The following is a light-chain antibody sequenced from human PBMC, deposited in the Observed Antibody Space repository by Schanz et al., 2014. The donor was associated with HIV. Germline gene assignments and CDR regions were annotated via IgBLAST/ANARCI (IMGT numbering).Light chain of an antibody. CDR2: YDT. V-gene: IGLV3-21*01. J-gene: IGLJ2*01. CDR1: NLGSKS. Sequence: SYELTQTPSVSVAPGKTARITCGGNNLGSKSVHWYQQKPGQAPVLVIYYDTDRPSGIPERVSGSNSGQTATLTISAVEAGDEADYFCQVWESSTGVVFGGGTKLTVL. CDR3: QVWESSTGVV.